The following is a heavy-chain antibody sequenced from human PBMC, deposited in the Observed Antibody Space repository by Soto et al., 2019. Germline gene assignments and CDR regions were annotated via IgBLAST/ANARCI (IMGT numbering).Heavy chain of an antibody. CDR3: VKNSGWFNT. Sequence: QLLQSGGGLVQPGGSLTLSCAASGFTFGTTDMSWVRQAPGEGLEWVSTIDGSGGITYYEDSAKGRFTISRDNSRNTVYLQMNSLRGDDTALYYCVKNSGWFNTWGQGALVTVSS. J-gene: IGHJ5*02. CDR2: IDGSGGIT. CDR1: GFTFGTTD. V-gene: IGHV3-23*01. D-gene: IGHD3-10*01.